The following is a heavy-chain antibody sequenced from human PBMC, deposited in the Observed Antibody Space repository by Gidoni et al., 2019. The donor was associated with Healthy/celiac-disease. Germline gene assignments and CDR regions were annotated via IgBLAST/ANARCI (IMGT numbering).Heavy chain of an antibody. V-gene: IGHV3-48*02. CDR3: ARDLSSDAEYFQH. D-gene: IGHD3-22*01. CDR1: GFPFSSYS. J-gene: IGHJ1*01. Sequence: EVQLVESGGGLVQPGGSLRLSCAASGFPFSSYSMNWVRQAPGKGLEWVSYISSSSTIYYADSVKGRFTISRDNAKNSLYLQMNSLRDEDTAVYYCARDLSSDAEYFQHWGQGTLVTVSS. CDR2: ISSSSTI.